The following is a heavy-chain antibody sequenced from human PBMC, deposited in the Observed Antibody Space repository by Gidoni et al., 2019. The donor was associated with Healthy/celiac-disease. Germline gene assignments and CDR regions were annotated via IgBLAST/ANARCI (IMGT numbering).Heavy chain of an antibody. V-gene: IGHV1-2*02. CDR3: ARGRGWYGYWFDP. J-gene: IGHJ5*02. CDR2: INPNSGGT. CDR1: GYTFTGYY. D-gene: IGHD6-19*01. Sequence: QVQLVQSGAAVTTPGASVKVSCKASGYTFTGYYMHWVRQAPGQGLDWMGWINPNSGGTNYAQKFQGRVTMTRDTSISTAYMELSWLRSDDTAVYYCARGRGWYGYWFDPWGQGTLVTVSS.